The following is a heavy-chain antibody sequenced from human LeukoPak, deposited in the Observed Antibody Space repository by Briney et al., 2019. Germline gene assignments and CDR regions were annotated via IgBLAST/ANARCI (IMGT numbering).Heavy chain of an antibody. V-gene: IGHV1-3*01. J-gene: IGHJ4*02. CDR1: GYTFTNYV. Sequence: ASVKVSCKASGYTFTNYVVRWVRQAPGQRPEWMGWINAGNGDTKYSQNFQGRVTITRDTSASTAYMELSSLTSEDTALYYCARDDCGDTCYPGGYWGQGTLVTVAS. D-gene: IGHD2-21*01. CDR3: ARDDCGDTCYPGGY. CDR2: INAGNGDT.